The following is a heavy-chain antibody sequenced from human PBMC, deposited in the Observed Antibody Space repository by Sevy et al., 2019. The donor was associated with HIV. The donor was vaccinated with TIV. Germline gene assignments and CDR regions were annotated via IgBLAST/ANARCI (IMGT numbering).Heavy chain of an antibody. CDR3: AKGITIFGVATYYYYGMDV. Sequence: GGSLRLSCAASGFTFSSYAMSWVRQAPGKGLEWVSAISGSGGSTYYADSVKGRFTISRDNSKNTLYLKMNSLRAEETAVYYCAKGITIFGVATYYYYGMDVWGQGTTVTVSS. CDR1: GFTFSSYA. CDR2: ISGSGGST. J-gene: IGHJ6*02. D-gene: IGHD3-3*01. V-gene: IGHV3-23*01.